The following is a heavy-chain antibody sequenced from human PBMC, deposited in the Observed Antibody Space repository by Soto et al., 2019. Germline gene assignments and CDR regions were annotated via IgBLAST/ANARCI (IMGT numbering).Heavy chain of an antibody. CDR1: GGTFSSHA. CDR2: IIPIFGTA. V-gene: IGHV1-69*01. D-gene: IGHD2-21*02. J-gene: IGHJ3*02. CDR3: ARDIPTYCGGDCSDDAFDI. Sequence: QVQLVQSGAEVKKPGSSVKVSCKASGGTFSSHAISWVRQAPGQGLEWMGGIIPIFGTANYAQKFQGRVTITADESTSTAYMELSSLRSEDTAVYYCARDIPTYCGGDCSDDAFDIWGQGTMVTVSS.